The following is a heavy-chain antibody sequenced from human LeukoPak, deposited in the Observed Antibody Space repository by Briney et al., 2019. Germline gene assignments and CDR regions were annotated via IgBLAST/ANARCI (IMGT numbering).Heavy chain of an antibody. CDR3: AKGGDYLWGSYRYFDY. CDR1: GFTFTSYA. V-gene: IGHV3-23*01. D-gene: IGHD3-16*02. J-gene: IGHJ4*02. CDR2: FCGSGGST. Sequence: PGGSLRLSCAASGFTFTSYAMTWVRQAPGKGLEWGSSFCGSGGSTYYADSVKGRFTISRDNSKNTLYLQMNSLRAEDTAVYYCAKGGDYLWGSYRYFDYWGQGTLVTVSS.